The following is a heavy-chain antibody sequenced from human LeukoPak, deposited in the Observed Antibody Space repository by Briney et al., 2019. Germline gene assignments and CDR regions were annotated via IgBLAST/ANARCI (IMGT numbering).Heavy chain of an antibody. D-gene: IGHD2-2*01. J-gene: IGHJ6*03. V-gene: IGHV3-21*01. CDR3: AREGPDIVVVPAAMLFLEGDYYMDV. CDR1: GFTFSSYS. CDR2: ISSSSSYI. Sequence: KPGGSLRLSCAASGFTFSSYSMNWVRQAPGKGLEWVSSISSSSSYIYYADSVKGRFTISRDNAKNSLYLQMNSLRAEDTAVYYCAREGPDIVVVPAAMLFLEGDYYMDVWGKGTTVTVSS.